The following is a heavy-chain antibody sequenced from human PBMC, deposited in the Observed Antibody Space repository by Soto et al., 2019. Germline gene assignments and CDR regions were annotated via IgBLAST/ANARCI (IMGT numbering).Heavy chain of an antibody. CDR1: GGTFSSYT. V-gene: IGHV1-69*08. D-gene: IGHD3-10*01. CDR2: IIPILGIA. Sequence: QVQLVQSGAEVKKPGSSVKVSCKASGGTFSSYTISWVRQAPGQGLEWMGRIIPILGIANYAQKFQGRVTITADKSTSTAYMELSSLRSEDTAVYYCATEYYYGSGAFDIWGQGTMLTVSS. CDR3: ATEYYYGSGAFDI. J-gene: IGHJ3*02.